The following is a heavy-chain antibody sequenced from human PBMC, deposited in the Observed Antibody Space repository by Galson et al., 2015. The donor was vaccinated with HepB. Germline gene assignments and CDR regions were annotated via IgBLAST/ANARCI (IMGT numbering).Heavy chain of an antibody. J-gene: IGHJ4*02. D-gene: IGHD6-13*01. Sequence: SLRLSCAASGFTFSSYWMSWVRQAPGKGLEWVANIKQDGSEKYYVDSVKGRFTISRDNAKNSLYLQMNSLRAEDTAVYYCAVYSSSWYWGYWGQGTLVTVSS. CDR3: AVYSSSWYWGY. V-gene: IGHV3-7*03. CDR1: GFTFSSYW. CDR2: IKQDGSEK.